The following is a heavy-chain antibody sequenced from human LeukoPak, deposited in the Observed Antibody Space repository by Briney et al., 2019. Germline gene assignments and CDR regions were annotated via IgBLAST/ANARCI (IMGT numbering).Heavy chain of an antibody. CDR1: GFTFSSYG. V-gene: IGHV3-23*01. CDR2: ISGSGGST. D-gene: IGHD6-19*01. CDR3: AKSRWQWLAAIDY. J-gene: IGHJ4*02. Sequence: SGGSLRLSCAASGFTFSSYGMSWVRQAPGKGLEWVSAISGSGGSTYYADSVKGRFTISRDNSKNTLYLQMNSLRAEDTAVYYCAKSRWQWLAAIDYWGQGTLVTVSS.